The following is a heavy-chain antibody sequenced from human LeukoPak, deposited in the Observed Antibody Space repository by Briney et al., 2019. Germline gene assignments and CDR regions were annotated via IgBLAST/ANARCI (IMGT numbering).Heavy chain of an antibody. D-gene: IGHD1-1*01. CDR1: GDSISSYY. Sequence: SETLSLTCTVSGDSISSYYWSWIRQPPGKTLEWIGYIYYSGRTNYNPSLKSRVTISVDTSKNQFSLKLSSVTATDTAVYYCARYNSDRGAFDIWGQGTMLTVSS. CDR2: IYYSGRT. J-gene: IGHJ3*02. CDR3: ARYNSDRGAFDI. V-gene: IGHV4-59*01.